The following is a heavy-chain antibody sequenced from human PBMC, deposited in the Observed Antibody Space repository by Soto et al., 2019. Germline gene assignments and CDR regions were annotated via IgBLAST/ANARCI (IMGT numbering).Heavy chain of an antibody. D-gene: IGHD1-26*01. CDR3: AKARSGSYIY. CDR1: GLTFSSYA. V-gene: IGHV3-23*01. J-gene: IGHJ4*02. Sequence: GALSLFSEAAGLTFSSYAMSRVRQAPGKGLEWVSAISGSGGSTYYAGSVKGRFTISRDNSKNTLYLQMNSLRAEDTAVYYCAKARSGSYIYWGQGTLVTVSS. CDR2: ISGSGGST.